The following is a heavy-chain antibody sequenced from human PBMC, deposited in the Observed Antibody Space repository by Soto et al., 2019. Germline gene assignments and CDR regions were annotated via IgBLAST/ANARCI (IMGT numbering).Heavy chain of an antibody. Sequence: GASVKVSCKASGYIFTSYAISWVRQAPGQGLEWMGWISAYNGNTKFAQKFQGRVTITRDTSASTAYMELSSLRSEDTAVYYCARGGYSGYQRDTEPSYYCYYMDVWGKGTTDPVSS. V-gene: IGHV1-18*01. J-gene: IGHJ6*03. CDR1: GYIFTSYA. CDR2: ISAYNGNT. D-gene: IGHD5-12*01. CDR3: ARGGYSGYQRDTEPSYYCYYMDV.